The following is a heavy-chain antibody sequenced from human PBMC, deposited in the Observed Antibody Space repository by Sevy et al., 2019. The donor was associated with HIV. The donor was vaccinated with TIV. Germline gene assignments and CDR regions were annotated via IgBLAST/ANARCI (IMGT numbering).Heavy chain of an antibody. D-gene: IGHD5-12*01. CDR3: AGNRGGGTIKGWFDP. J-gene: IGHJ5*02. CDR1: GFTFSSYS. CDR2: ISSSSSTI. V-gene: IGHV3-48*01. Sequence: GGSLRLSCAASGFTFSSYSMNWVRQAPGKGLEWVSYISSSSSTIYYADSVKGRFTISRDNAKNSLYLQMNSLRAEDTAVYYCAGNRGGGTIKGWFDPWGQGTLVTVSS.